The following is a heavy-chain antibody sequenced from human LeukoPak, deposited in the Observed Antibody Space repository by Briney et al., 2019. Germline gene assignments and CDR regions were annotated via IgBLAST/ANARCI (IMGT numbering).Heavy chain of an antibody. J-gene: IGHJ3*02. D-gene: IGHD1-26*01. Sequence: GESLQISCKGSGYSFTSYWIGWVRQMPGKGLEWMGIIYPGDSDTRYSPSFEGQVTISADKSISTAYLQWSSLKASDTAMYYCAKPPPLTIVGATEAFDIWGQGTMVTVSS. CDR3: AKPPPLTIVGATEAFDI. CDR2: IYPGDSDT. CDR1: GYSFTSYW. V-gene: IGHV5-51*01.